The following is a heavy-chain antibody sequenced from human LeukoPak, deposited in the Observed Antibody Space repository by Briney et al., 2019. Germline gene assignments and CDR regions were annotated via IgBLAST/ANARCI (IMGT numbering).Heavy chain of an antibody. J-gene: IGHJ5*02. V-gene: IGHV1-2*02. CDR3: ARNFDMKGFDP. Sequence: ASVKVSCKASGYTFTGYYMNWVRQAPGQGLEGMGWINSDSGFTKYAQKFQGRVTMTRDTSITTGYMDLTRLTSDDTAVYYCARNFDMKGFDPWGQGTLVTVSS. CDR1: GYTFTGYY. D-gene: IGHD3-9*01. CDR2: INSDSGFT.